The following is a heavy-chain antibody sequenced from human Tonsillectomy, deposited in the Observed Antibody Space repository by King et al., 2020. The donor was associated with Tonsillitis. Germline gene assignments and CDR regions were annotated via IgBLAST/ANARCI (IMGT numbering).Heavy chain of an antibody. D-gene: IGHD3-3*01. J-gene: IGHJ4*02. V-gene: IGHV3-9*01. CDR2: ISWNRGSI. CDR1: GFTFDDYA. Sequence: VQLVESGGGLVQPGRSLRLSCAASGFTFDDYAMHWVRQAPGKGLEWVSGISWNRGSIGYADSVKGRFTISRDNAKNSLYLQMNSLRAEDTALYYCAKGLGVVIYKALDYWGQGTLVTVSS. CDR3: AKGLGVVIYKALDY.